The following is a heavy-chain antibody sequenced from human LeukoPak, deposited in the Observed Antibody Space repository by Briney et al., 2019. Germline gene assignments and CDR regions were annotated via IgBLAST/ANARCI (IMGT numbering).Heavy chain of an antibody. D-gene: IGHD3-10*01. CDR3: ASFTMVRGKGDAFDI. CDR1: GGSISSYY. Sequence: KPSETLSLTCTVSGGSISSYYWSWIRQPPGKGLEWIGYIYYSGSTNYNPSLKSRVTISVDTSKNQFSLKLSSVTAADTAVYYCASFTMVRGKGDAFDIWGQGTMVTVSS. J-gene: IGHJ3*02. CDR2: IYYSGST. V-gene: IGHV4-59*08.